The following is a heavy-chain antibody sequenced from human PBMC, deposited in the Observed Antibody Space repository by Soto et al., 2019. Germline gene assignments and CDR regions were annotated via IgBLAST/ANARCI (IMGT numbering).Heavy chain of an antibody. D-gene: IGHD3-3*01. CDR2: IYYSGST. Sequence: SETLSLTCTVSGGSVSSGSYYWSWIRQPPGKGLEWIGYIYYSGSTNYNPSLKSRVTISVDTSKNQFSLKLSSVTAAETAVYYCARDHRTYYDFWSGYENWFDPWGQGTLVTVSS. CDR1: GGSVSSGSYY. J-gene: IGHJ5*02. V-gene: IGHV4-61*01. CDR3: ARDHRTYYDFWSGYENWFDP.